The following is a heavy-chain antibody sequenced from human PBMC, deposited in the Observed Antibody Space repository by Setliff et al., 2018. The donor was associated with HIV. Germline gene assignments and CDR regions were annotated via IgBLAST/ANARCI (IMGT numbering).Heavy chain of an antibody. D-gene: IGHD2-15*01. CDR3: AKSWSGSYFDY. V-gene: IGHV3-30*18. Sequence: PGGSLRLSCAATGFTFSSYVLHWVRQAPGKGLEWVAVMSTGGDIKIYADSVKGRFTISRDNSKNTVYLQMNSLRAEDTAEYYCAKSWSGSYFDYWGQGTLVTVSS. CDR1: GFTFSSYV. CDR2: MSTGGDIK. J-gene: IGHJ4*02.